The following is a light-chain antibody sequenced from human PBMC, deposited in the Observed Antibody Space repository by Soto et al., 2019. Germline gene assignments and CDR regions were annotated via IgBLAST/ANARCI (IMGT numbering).Light chain of an antibody. V-gene: IGLV2-14*01. J-gene: IGLJ7*01. CDR1: SSDVGGYNF. CDR3: SSYTLRNTLVL. Sequence: QSVLTQPASVSGSPGQSITISCTGTSSDVGGYNFVSWYQQHPGKAPRLIIYEVSSRPSGVSYCFSGSKSGNTASLTISGLQAEDEADYYCSSYTLRNTLVLFGGGTQLTVL. CDR2: EVS.